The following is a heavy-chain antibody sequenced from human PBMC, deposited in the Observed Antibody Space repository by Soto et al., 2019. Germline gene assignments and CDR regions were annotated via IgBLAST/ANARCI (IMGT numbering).Heavy chain of an antibody. V-gene: IGHV3-23*01. J-gene: IGHJ4*02. CDR1: GFTFSSYA. Sequence: GGSLRLSCAASGFTFSSYAMSWVRQAPGKGLEWVSAISGSGGSTYYADSVKGRFTISRDNSKNTLYLQMNSLRAEDMAVYYCAKGKTYYYDSSGYYDYWGQGTLVTVSS. CDR2: ISGSGGST. D-gene: IGHD3-22*01. CDR3: AKGKTYYYDSSGYYDY.